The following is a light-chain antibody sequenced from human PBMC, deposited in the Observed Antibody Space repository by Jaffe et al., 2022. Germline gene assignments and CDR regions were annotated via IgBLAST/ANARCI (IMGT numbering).Light chain of an antibody. J-gene: IGLJ2*01. CDR3: SSYTSISTMV. Sequence: QSALTQPASVSGSPGQSITISCTGTSSDVGGYNYVSWYQHHPGKAPKLMIYAVSNRPSGVSNRFSGSKSGNTASLTISGLQAEDEADYSCSSYTSISTMVFGGGTKLTVL. V-gene: IGLV2-14*01. CDR1: SSDVGGYNY. CDR2: AVS.